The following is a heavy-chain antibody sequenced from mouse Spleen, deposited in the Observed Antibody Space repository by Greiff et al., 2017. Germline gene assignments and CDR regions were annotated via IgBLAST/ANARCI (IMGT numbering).Heavy chain of an antibody. D-gene: IGHD1-1*01. CDR1: GYTFTSYW. J-gene: IGHJ1*03. V-gene: IGHV1-53*01. CDR3: ARKNYYGSSPRYWYFDV. CDR2: INPSNGGT. Sequence: QVQLKQSGTELVKPGASVKLSCKASGYTFTSYWMHWVKQRPGQGLEWIGNINPSNGGTNYNEKFKSKATLTVDKSSSTAYMQLSSLTSEDSAVYYCARKNYYGSSPRYWYFDVWGTGTTVTVSS.